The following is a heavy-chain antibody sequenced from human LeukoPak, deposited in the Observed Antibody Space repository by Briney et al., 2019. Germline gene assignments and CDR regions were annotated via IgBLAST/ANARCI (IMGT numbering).Heavy chain of an antibody. V-gene: IGHV4-38-2*02. CDR3: ARAEGDVDTAMVDYYYYYMDV. CDR1: GYSISSGYY. D-gene: IGHD5-18*01. CDR2: IYHSGST. Sequence: SETLSLTCTVSGYSISSGYYWGWLRQPPGKGLEWIGSIYHSGSTYYNPSLKSRVTISVDTSKNQFSLKLSSVTAADTAVYYCARAEGDVDTAMVDYYYYYMDVWGKGTTVTVSS. J-gene: IGHJ6*03.